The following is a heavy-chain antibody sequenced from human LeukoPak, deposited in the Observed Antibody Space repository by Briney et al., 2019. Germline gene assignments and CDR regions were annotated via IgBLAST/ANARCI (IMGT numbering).Heavy chain of an antibody. CDR2: IYYIGST. Sequence: SETLSLTCTVSGGSIRSYYWSWIRQPPGKGLECIGYIYYIGSTNYNPSLKSRVTISLDTSKSQFSLKLTSVTPADTAVYYCARGGIVGTRTNWFDPWGQGILVTVSS. CDR1: GGSIRSYY. CDR3: ARGGIVGTRTNWFDP. J-gene: IGHJ5*02. V-gene: IGHV4-59*01. D-gene: IGHD1-26*01.